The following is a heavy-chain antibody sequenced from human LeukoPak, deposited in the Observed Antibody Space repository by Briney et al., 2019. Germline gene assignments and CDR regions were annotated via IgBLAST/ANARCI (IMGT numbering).Heavy chain of an antibody. CDR2: NYPGDSDT. J-gene: IGHJ3*02. D-gene: IGHD5-24*01. V-gene: IGHV5-51*01. Sequence: GESLKILRKGFGDSLHSLRIALVPQIPGKRPEWMGINYPGDSDTRYSPYFQGQVTISADKSISTAYLQWSSLKASDTAMYYCARCRKRWLQSGAFDIWGQGTMVTVSS. CDR3: ARCRKRWLQSGAFDI. CDR1: GDSLHSLR.